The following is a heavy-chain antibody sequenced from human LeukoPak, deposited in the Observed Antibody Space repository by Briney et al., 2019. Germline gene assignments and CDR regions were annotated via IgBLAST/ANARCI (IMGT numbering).Heavy chain of an antibody. CDR2: IYSSGST. Sequence: SETLSLTCTVSGGSVSSGSYYWSWIRQPPGKGLEWIGYIYSSGSTSYNPSLKSRVTISVDTSKNQFSLNLSSVTAADTAVYYCARDGDYRGQGALVTVSS. CDR3: ARDGDY. V-gene: IGHV4-61*01. CDR1: GGSVSSGSYY. J-gene: IGHJ4*02.